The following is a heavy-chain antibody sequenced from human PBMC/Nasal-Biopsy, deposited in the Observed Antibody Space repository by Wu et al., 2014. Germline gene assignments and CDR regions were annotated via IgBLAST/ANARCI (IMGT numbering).Heavy chain of an antibody. J-gene: IGHJ3*01. CDR3: ARVSRDAFDV. V-gene: IGHV4-61*01. CDR1: GDSVSNHNHY. Sequence: TLSLTCTVSGDSVSNHNHYWSWIRQAPGKGLEWVGYMYYSVNTDYNPSLKSRATILADMSKNQLSLKLSSVTPADTGVYYCARVSRDAFDVWGQGIMVTASS. CDR2: MYYSVNT.